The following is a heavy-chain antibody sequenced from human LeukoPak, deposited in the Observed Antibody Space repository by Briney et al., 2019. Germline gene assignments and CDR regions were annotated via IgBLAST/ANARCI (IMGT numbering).Heavy chain of an antibody. D-gene: IGHD6-13*01. Sequence: GGSLRLSCAASGFTFDDYTMHWVRQPPGKGLEWISLITWDGGTTYYADSVRGRFTISRDNSKNSLFLRMNSLRPEDTALYYCARDRTAEAGNDYYMGVWGNGATVIVSS. CDR3: ARDRTAEAGNDYYMGV. CDR2: ITWDGGTT. J-gene: IGHJ6*03. CDR1: GFTFDDYT. V-gene: IGHV3-43*01.